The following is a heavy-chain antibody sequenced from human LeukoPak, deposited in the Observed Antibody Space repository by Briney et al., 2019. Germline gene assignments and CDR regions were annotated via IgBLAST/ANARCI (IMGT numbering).Heavy chain of an antibody. CDR2: ISGDGGST. V-gene: IGHV3-43*02. D-gene: IGHD2-15*01. CDR1: GFTFDAYA. J-gene: IGHJ3*02. Sequence: GGSLRLSCAPSGFTFDAYAMHWVRQAPGEGLEWVCLISGDGGSTYYADSVRGRFTISRDNSKNSLYLQMDSLRTEDTAFYYCAKEIDTLGTNAFDIWGQGTMVTVYS. CDR3: AKEIDTLGTNAFDI.